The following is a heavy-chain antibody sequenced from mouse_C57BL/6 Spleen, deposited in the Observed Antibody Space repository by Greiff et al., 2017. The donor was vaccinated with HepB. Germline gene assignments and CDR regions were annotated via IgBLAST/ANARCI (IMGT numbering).Heavy chain of an antibody. CDR1: GFTFSDYG. D-gene: IGHD1-1*01. J-gene: IGHJ2*01. V-gene: IGHV5-17*01. CDR2: ISSGSSTI. Sequence: EVKLMESGGGLVKPGGSLKLSCAASGFTFSDYGMHWVRQAPEKGLEWVAYISSGSSTIYYADTVKGRFTISRDNAKNTLFLQMTSLRSEDTAMYYCARPGVSSYYFDYWGQGTTLTVSS. CDR3: ARPGVSSYYFDY.